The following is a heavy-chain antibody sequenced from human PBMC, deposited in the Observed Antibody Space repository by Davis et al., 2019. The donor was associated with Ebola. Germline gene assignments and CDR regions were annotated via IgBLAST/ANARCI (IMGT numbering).Heavy chain of an antibody. Sequence: GESLKISCAASGFTFSGSAMHWVRQASGKGLAWVGRIRSKANSYATAYAASVKGRFTISRDDSKNTAYLQMNSLKAEDTAVYYRHYGGAFDIWGQGTMVTVSS. J-gene: IGHJ3*02. CDR1: GFTFSGSA. CDR2: IRSKANSYAT. CDR3: HYGGAFDI. D-gene: IGHD4-17*01. V-gene: IGHV3-73*01.